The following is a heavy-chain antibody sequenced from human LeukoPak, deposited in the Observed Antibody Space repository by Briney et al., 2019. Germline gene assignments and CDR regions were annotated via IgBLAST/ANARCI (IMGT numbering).Heavy chain of an antibody. J-gene: IGHJ4*02. D-gene: IGHD1-1*01. CDR1: GGTFSSYA. V-gene: IGHV1-69*01. Sequence: SVKVSCKASGGTFSSYAISWVRQAPGQGLEWMGGIIPIFGTANYAQKFQGRVTITADESTSTAYMELSSLRSEDTAVYYCASTYREENWSPLDYWGQETLVTVSS. CDR3: ASTYREENWSPLDY. CDR2: IIPIFGTA.